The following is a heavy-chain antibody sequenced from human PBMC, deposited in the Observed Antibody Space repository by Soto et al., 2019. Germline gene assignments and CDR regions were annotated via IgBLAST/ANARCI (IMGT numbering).Heavy chain of an antibody. CDR3: ARDRGSIAARRFTFDY. D-gene: IGHD6-6*01. CDR2: INPSGGST. CDR1: GYTFTSYY. V-gene: IGHV1-46*01. Sequence: ASVKVSCKASGYTFTSYYMHWVRQAPGQGLEWMGIINPSGGSTSYAQKFQGRVTMTRDTSTSTVYMELSSLRSEDTAVYYCARDRGSIAARRFTFDYWGQGTLVTVS. J-gene: IGHJ4*02.